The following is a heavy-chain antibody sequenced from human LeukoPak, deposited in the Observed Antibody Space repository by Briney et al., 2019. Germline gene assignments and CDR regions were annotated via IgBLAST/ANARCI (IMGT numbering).Heavy chain of an antibody. J-gene: IGHJ4*02. V-gene: IGHV3-11*01. CDR1: GFTFSHYY. CDR2: ISGTGNNK. CDR3: ARDYSESEYFFDY. Sequence: GGSLRLSCVTSGFTFSHYYMTWIRQAPGKGLEWASYISGTGNNKYYADSVKGRFTISRDNAQNSLYLQMSSLRAEDTAMYYCARDYSESEYFFDYWGQGSLVAVSS. D-gene: IGHD1-26*01.